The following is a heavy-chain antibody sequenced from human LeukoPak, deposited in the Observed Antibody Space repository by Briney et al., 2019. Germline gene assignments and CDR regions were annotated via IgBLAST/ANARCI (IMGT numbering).Heavy chain of an antibody. CDR1: GGSFSGYY. J-gene: IGHJ4*02. CDR2: INHSGST. V-gene: IGHV4-34*01. CDR3: ARVGYCSGGSCYPGWYYFDY. D-gene: IGHD2-15*01. Sequence: SETLSLTCAVYGGSFSGYYWSWIRQPPGKGLEWIGEINHSGSTNYNPSLKSRVTISVDTSKNQFSLKLSSVTAADTAVYYCARVGYCSGGSCYPGWYYFDYWGQGTLVTVSS.